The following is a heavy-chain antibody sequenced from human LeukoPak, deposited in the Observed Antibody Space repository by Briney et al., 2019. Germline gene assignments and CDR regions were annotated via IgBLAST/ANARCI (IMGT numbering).Heavy chain of an antibody. CDR2: IYYSGST. CDR3: ARHEYSGSYYGLSWFDP. J-gene: IGHJ5*02. CDR1: GGSISSSGYY. Sequence: SETLSLTCTVSGGSISSSGYYWGWIRQPPGKGLEWIASIYYSGSTYYNPSLKSRVTISVDTSKNQLSLKLSSLTAADTAVYYCARHEYSGSYYGLSWFDPWGQGTLDTVSS. V-gene: IGHV4-39*01. D-gene: IGHD1-26*01.